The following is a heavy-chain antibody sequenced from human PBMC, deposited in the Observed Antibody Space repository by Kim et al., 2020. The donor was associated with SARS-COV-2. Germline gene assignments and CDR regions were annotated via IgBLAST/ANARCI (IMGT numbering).Heavy chain of an antibody. CDR2: IIPIFGTA. CDR3: AREGTAAGTDYYYGMDV. Sequence: SVKVSCKASGGTFSSYAISWVRQAPGQGLEWMGGIIPIFGTANYAQKFQGRVTITADESTSTAYMELSSLRSEDTAVYYCAREGTAAGTDYYYGMDVWGQGTTVTVSS. D-gene: IGHD6-13*01. CDR1: GGTFSSYA. V-gene: IGHV1-69*13. J-gene: IGHJ6*02.